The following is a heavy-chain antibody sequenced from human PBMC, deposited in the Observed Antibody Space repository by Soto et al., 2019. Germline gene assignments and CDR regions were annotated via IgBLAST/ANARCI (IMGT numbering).Heavy chain of an antibody. CDR3: AKTPITIFGVVIIPPWFDP. CDR1: GYTFTSYD. D-gene: IGHD3-3*01. V-gene: IGHV1-8*01. Sequence: GASVKVSCKASGYTFTSYDINWVRQATGQGLEWMGWMNPNSGNTGYAQKLQGRVTMTTDTSTSTAYMELRSLRSDDTAVYYCAKTPITIFGVVIIPPWFDPWGQGTLVTVSS. J-gene: IGHJ5*02. CDR2: MNPNSGNT.